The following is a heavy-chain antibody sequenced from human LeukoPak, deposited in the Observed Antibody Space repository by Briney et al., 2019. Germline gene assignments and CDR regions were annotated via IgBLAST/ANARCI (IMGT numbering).Heavy chain of an antibody. V-gene: IGHV5-51*01. CDR3: ARSRLTIDYYYYYMDV. J-gene: IGHJ6*03. Sequence: GESLKISCKGSGYSFTSYWIGWVRQMPGKGLEWMGIIYPGDSDTGYSPSFQGQVTISADKSISTAYLQWSSLKASDTAMYYCARSRLTIDYYYYYMDVWGKGTTVTVSS. CDR2: IYPGDSDT. D-gene: IGHD5-24*01. CDR1: GYSFTSYW.